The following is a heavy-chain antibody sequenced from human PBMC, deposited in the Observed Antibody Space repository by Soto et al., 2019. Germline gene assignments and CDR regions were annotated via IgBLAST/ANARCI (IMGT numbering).Heavy chain of an antibody. CDR2: IWYDGSNK. D-gene: IGHD6-13*01. V-gene: IGHV3-33*01. CDR1: GFTFSSYG. CDR3: ARGAGIQYYCYGMDV. J-gene: IGHJ6*02. Sequence: GGSLRLSCAASGFTFSSYGMHWVRQAPGKGLEWVAVIWYDGSNKYYADSVKGRFTISRDNSKNTLYLQMNSLRAEDTAVYYCARGAGIQYYCYGMDVWGQGTTVTVSS.